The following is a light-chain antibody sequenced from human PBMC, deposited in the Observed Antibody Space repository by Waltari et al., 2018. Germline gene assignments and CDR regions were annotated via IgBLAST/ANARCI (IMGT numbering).Light chain of an antibody. V-gene: IGLV2-14*03. CDR1: SSAIGSYNY. CDR2: AVT. CDR3: SSYMDTTALEL. J-gene: IGLJ2*01. Sequence: QSALTQPASVSGSPGQSIPISCTGTSSAIGSYNYVSWYQQHPGKAPQLIIFAVTNRPSGVSNRFSGSKSGNTASLIISGLQGEDEADYYCSSYMDTTALELFGGGTSLTVL.